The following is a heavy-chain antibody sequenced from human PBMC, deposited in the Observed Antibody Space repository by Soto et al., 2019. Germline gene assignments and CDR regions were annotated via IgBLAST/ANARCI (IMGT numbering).Heavy chain of an antibody. CDR2: IIPIFGTA. CDR3: ARDFPSGWIDY. CDR1: GGTFSSYA. V-gene: IGHV1-69*01. Sequence: QVQLVQSGAEVKKPGSSVKVSCKASGGTFSSYAISWVRQAPGQGLEWMGGIIPIFGTANYAQKFQGRVTFTADESTSTAYIELSSLRSEDTAVYYCARDFPSGWIDYWGQGTLVTVSS. D-gene: IGHD6-19*01. J-gene: IGHJ4*02.